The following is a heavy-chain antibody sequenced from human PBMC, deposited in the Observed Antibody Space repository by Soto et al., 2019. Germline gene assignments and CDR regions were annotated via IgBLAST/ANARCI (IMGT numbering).Heavy chain of an antibody. J-gene: IGHJ4*02. D-gene: IGHD3-10*01. CDR3: YMELSSLRSEDTAVYYCARVSRPNTPIDY. CDR2: ISPSGTT. V-gene: IGHV4-34*07. Sequence: SETLSLTCSLYSGSLSGYYWSWIRQPPGKGLEWIGEISPSGTTNYSPSLKSRVSISVDTSKNQFSLNLTSLTAADKSTSTAYMELSSLRSEDTAVYYCARVSRPNTPIDYWGQGTLVTVSS. CDR1: SGSLSGYY.